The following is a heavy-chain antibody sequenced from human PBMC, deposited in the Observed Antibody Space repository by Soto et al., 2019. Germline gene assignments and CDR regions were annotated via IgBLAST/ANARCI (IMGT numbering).Heavy chain of an antibody. V-gene: IGHV1-24*01. D-gene: IGHD2-15*01. Sequence: ASVKVSCKASGYTFSNYAIHWVRQATGQRLEWMGCFDPDDGETSYAQKFQGRVTMTEDTSTDTAYMELSSLRSEDTAVYYCATDVLYCSGGSCYFPRGLQHWGQGTLVTVSS. CDR1: GYTFSNYA. J-gene: IGHJ1*01. CDR2: FDPDDGET. CDR3: ATDVLYCSGGSCYFPRGLQH.